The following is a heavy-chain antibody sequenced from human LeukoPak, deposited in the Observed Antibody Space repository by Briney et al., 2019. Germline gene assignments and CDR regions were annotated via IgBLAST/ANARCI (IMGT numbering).Heavy chain of an antibody. J-gene: IGHJ4*02. Sequence: PGGSLRLSCTASGFTFSSYAMNWVRQAPGKGLECVSGIGAGGTFTYYADSVKGRFTISRDNSRNTLYLQMNSLRADDTAVYYCAKDRDYATYGYYFYYWGQGTLVTVSS. V-gene: IGHV3-23*01. D-gene: IGHD4-17*01. CDR2: IGAGGTFT. CDR3: AKDRDYATYGYYFYY. CDR1: GFTFSSYA.